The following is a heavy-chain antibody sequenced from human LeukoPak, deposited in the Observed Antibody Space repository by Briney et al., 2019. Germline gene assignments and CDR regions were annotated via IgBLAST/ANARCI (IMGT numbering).Heavy chain of an antibody. CDR3: ARGNTPYYDFWSGLSYYYYYGMDV. Sequence: GGSLRLSCAASGFTFSSYSMNWVRQAPGKGLEWVSSISSSSSYIYYADSVKGRFTISRDNSKNTLYLQMNSLRSEDTAVYYCARGNTPYYDFWSGLSYYYYYGMDVWGQGTTVTVSS. CDR2: ISSSSSYI. J-gene: IGHJ6*02. CDR1: GFTFSSYS. V-gene: IGHV3-21*04. D-gene: IGHD3-3*01.